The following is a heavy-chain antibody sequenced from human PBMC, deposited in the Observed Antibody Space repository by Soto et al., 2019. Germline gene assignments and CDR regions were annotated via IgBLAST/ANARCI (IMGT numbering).Heavy chain of an antibody. D-gene: IGHD3-10*01. V-gene: IGHV1-24*01. CDR1: GYTLNELS. J-gene: IGHJ4*02. Sequence: QVQLVQSGAEVKKPGASVKVSCKVSGYTLNELSMHWVLQAPGKGLAWMGGFDPEDGETIYAQKFQGRVTMTEDTSTDTAYMDLSSLRSEDTAVYYCATAGYYGSGSYLFGYWGQGNMVTVSS. CDR2: FDPEDGET. CDR3: ATAGYYGSGSYLFGY.